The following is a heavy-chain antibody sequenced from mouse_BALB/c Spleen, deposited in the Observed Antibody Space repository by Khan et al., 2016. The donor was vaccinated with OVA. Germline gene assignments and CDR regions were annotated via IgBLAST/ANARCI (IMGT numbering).Heavy chain of an antibody. Sequence: VQLQESGPELVRPGASVKISCKGSGFTFTDYAMHWVKQRPAKSLEWIGLISTYNGNTKSNQKFKGKATMTADQSSSTAYMQLASLTSEDSAVYYCPSPASDGYLDYWGQGTTLTVSS. CDR2: ISTYNGNT. CDR3: PSPASDGYLDY. CDR1: GFTFTDYA. D-gene: IGHD2-3*01. J-gene: IGHJ2*01. V-gene: IGHV1S137*01.